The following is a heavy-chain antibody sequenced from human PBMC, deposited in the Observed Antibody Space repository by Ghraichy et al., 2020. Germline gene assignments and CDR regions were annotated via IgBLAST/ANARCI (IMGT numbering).Heavy chain of an antibody. D-gene: IGHD5-12*01. CDR1: GFTFSSYA. CDR2: ISGSGGST. J-gene: IGHJ6*02. V-gene: IGHV3-23*01. CDR3: AKVYSGYDLGDYGMDV. Sequence: GGSLRLSCAASGFTFSSYAMSWVRQAPGKGLEWVSAISGSGGSTYYADSVKGRFTISRDNSKNTLYLQMNSLRAEDTAVYYCAKVYSGYDLGDYGMDVWGQGTTVTVSS.